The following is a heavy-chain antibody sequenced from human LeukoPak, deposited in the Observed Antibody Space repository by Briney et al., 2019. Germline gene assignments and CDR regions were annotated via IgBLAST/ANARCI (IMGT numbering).Heavy chain of an antibody. J-gene: IGHJ6*02. CDR2: IKSKTDGGTT. CDR3: TPPGPDMNDWYYYYGMDV. V-gene: IGHV3-15*01. D-gene: IGHD1-1*01. CDR1: GFTFSNAW. Sequence: PGGSLRLSCAASGFTFSNAWMSWVRQAPGKGLEWVGRIKSKTDGGTTDYAAPVKGRFTISRDDSKNTLYLQMNSLKTEDTAVYYCTPPGPDMNDWYYYYGMDVWGQGTTVTVSS.